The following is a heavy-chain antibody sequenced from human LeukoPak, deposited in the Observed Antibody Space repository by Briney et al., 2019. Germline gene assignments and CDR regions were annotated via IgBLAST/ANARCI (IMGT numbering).Heavy chain of an antibody. CDR2: INPNSGGT. Sequence: GASVKVSCKASGYTFTGYHMHWVRQAPGQGLEWMGWINPNSGGTKYAQKFQGRVTMTRDTSISTAYMELSSLTSDDTAVYYCAISPGVMITFGGAPATDYFDYWGQGTLVTVSS. D-gene: IGHD3-16*01. V-gene: IGHV1-2*02. CDR3: AISPGVMITFGGAPATDYFDY. J-gene: IGHJ4*02. CDR1: GYTFTGYH.